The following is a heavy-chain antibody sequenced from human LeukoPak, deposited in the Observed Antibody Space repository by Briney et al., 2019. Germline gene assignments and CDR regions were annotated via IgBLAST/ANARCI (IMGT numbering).Heavy chain of an antibody. CDR3: ARPSGSYYYFDY. V-gene: IGHV4-39*07. CDR1: GGSISSSSYY. CDR2: IYYSGST. D-gene: IGHD1-26*01. Sequence: PSETLSLTCTVSGGSISSSSYYWGWIRQPPGKGLEWIGSIYYSGSTYYNPSLKSRVTISVDTSKNQFSLKLSSVTAADTAVYYCARPSGSYYYFDYWGQGTLVTVSS. J-gene: IGHJ4*02.